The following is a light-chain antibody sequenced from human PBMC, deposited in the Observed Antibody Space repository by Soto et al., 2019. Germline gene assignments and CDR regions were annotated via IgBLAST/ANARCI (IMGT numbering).Light chain of an antibody. CDR1: PSNIGTNA. CDR3: ASWDDTLGAVL. CDR2: SNT. Sequence: QSVLSQPPSASGTPGQRVTISCSGSPSNIGTNAVNWYQQLPGSAPRLLIFSNTQRSSGVPDRFSGSKSGTSASLAISGPQSSDEAVYYCASWDDTLGAVLFGGGTKVTVL. V-gene: IGLV1-44*01. J-gene: IGLJ2*01.